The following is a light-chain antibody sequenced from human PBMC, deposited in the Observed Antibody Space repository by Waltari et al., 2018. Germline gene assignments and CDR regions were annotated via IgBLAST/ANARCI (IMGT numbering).Light chain of an antibody. CDR1: ERVGNNL. V-gene: IGKV3-20*01. CDR2: GAS. CDR3: QQYSSSVMYT. Sequence: FVLTQSPGTLSSSSGETATLSCRARERVGNNLLAWYHQKPGQPPRLLIYGASSRATGIPDRFSGSGSGTDFILIISRLEPEDSGVYFCQQYSSSVMYTFGQGTKLEI. J-gene: IGKJ2*01.